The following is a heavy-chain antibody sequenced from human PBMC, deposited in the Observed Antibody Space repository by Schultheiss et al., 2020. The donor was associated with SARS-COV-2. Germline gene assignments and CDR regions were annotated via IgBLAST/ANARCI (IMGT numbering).Heavy chain of an antibody. CDR3: ARDSLDYYDSTEAFDI. J-gene: IGHJ3*02. CDR1: GFTFSSYA. D-gene: IGHD3-22*01. Sequence: SLKISCAASGFTFSSYAMHWVRQAPGKGLEWVAVISYDGSNKYYADSVKGRFTISRDNSKNTLYLQMNSLRAEDTAVYYCARDSLDYYDSTEAFDIWGQGTMVTVSS. V-gene: IGHV3-30*04. CDR2: ISYDGSNK.